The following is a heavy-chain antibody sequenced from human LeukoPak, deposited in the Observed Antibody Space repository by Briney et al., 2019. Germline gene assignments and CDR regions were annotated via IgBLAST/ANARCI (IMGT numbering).Heavy chain of an antibody. CDR3: ARVVSGFYYILHF. CDR2: INPNSGGT. Sequence: GASVKVSCKASGYTFTGYYMHWVRQAPGQGLEWMGWINPNSGGTNYAQKFQGRVSMTRDMSINTAYMELSGLRSDDTAIYYCARVVSGFYYILHFWGQGTLVTVSS. J-gene: IGHJ4*02. CDR1: GYTFTGYY. D-gene: IGHD3-22*01. V-gene: IGHV1-2*02.